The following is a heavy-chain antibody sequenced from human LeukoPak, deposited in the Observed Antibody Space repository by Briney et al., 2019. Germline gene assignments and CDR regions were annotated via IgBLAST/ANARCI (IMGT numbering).Heavy chain of an antibody. CDR3: ARKLSGYSSGWYPDY. Sequence: GASVKVSCKVSGYIFTSYDINWVRQAPGQGLEWVGWIYPKNDKTGYAEKFQGRVTMTTDMSTNTAFMEMKNLTSDDTAVYFCARKLSGYSSGWYPDYWGQGTLVIVSS. CDR1: GYIFTSYD. CDR2: IYPKNDKT. J-gene: IGHJ4*02. D-gene: IGHD6-19*01. V-gene: IGHV1-8*01.